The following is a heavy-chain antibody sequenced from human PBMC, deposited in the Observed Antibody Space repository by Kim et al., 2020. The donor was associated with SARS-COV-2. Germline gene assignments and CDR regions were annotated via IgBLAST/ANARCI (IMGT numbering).Heavy chain of an antibody. D-gene: IGHD3-16*02. J-gene: IGHJ4*02. CDR2: IYHSGST. Sequence: SETLSLTCTVSGYSISSGYYWGWIRQPPGKGLEWIGSIYHSGSTYYNPSLKSRVTISVDTSKNQFSLKLSSVTAADTAVYYCARWGTYYDYVWGSYPNYYFGYWGQGTLVTVSS. CDR3: ARWGTYYDYVWGSYPNYYFGY. V-gene: IGHV4-38-2*02. CDR1: GYSISSGYY.